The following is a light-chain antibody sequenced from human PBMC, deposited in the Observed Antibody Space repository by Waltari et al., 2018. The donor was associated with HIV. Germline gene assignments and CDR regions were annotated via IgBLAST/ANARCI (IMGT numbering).Light chain of an antibody. V-gene: IGLV3-21*03. J-gene: IGLJ2*01. CDR2: DDS. Sequence: FVLTQPPSLSVAPGKTAAISCAGDNIPTKSVHWYQQMPGQAPALAYSDDSGRASGIPERFSGSNSGSTATLTISGLEAGDEADYYCQVWDSSSDEVFFGGGTKLTVL. CDR3: QVWDSSSDEVF. CDR1: NIPTKS.